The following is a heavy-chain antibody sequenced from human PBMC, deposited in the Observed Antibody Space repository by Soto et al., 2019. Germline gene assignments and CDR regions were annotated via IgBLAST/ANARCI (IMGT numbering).Heavy chain of an antibody. J-gene: IGHJ4*01. CDR2: ISSGASYI. CDR1: GFTFISYS. D-gene: IGHD3-10*01. Sequence: GGSLRLSCVASGFTFISYSINWVRQAPGKGLEWVSSISSGASYIYYADSVKGRFTVSRDNAKNSMYLQMSSLRAEDTAVYYCARGSLSYFDYWGHGTLVTVSS. CDR3: ARGSLSYFDY. V-gene: IGHV3-21*01.